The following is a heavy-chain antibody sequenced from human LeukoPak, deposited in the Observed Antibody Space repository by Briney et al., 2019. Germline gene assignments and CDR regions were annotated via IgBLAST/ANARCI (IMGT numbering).Heavy chain of an antibody. J-gene: IGHJ5*02. D-gene: IGHD2-2*01. Sequence: SETLSLTCTVSGGSISSYYWSWIRQPAGKGLEWIGRIYTSGSTNYNPSLKSRVTMSVDTSKNQFSLKLSSVTAADTAVYYCARENCSSTSCHPSWFDPWGQGTLVTVSS. CDR1: GGSISSYY. V-gene: IGHV4-4*07. CDR2: IYTSGST. CDR3: ARENCSSTSCHPSWFDP.